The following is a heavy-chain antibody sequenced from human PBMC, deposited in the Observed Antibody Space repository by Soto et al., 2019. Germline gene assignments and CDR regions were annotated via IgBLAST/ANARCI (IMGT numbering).Heavy chain of an antibody. D-gene: IGHD3-3*01. CDR1: GFTFSSYA. V-gene: IGHV3-23*01. Sequence: GGSLSLYCASSGFTFSSYAMSWVRHAPGKGLEWVSAISGSGGSTYYADSVKGRFTISRDNSKNTLYLQMNSLRAEDAAVYYCAKDQEWSNPNWFDPWGQGTLVTVS. J-gene: IGHJ5*02. CDR3: AKDQEWSNPNWFDP. CDR2: ISGSGGST.